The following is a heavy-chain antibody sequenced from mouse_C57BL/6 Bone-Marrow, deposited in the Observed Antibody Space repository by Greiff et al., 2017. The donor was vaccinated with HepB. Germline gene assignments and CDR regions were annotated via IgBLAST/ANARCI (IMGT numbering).Heavy chain of an antibody. CDR1: GYAFSSSW. CDR3: ARKSGGYYFDD. J-gene: IGHJ2*01. V-gene: IGHV1-82*01. CDR2: IYPGDGDT. Sequence: QVQLQQSGPELVKPGASVKISCKASGYAFSSSWMNWVKQRPGKGLEWIGRIYPGDGDTNYNGKFKGKATLTADKSSSTAYMQLSSLTSEDSAVYFCARKSGGYYFDDWGQGTTLTVSS.